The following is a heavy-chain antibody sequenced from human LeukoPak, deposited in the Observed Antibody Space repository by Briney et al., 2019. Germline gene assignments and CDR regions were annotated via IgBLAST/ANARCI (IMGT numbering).Heavy chain of an antibody. Sequence: KPSETLSLTCTVSGGSISSYYWSWIRQPPGKGLEWIGYNYYGGSTNYNPSLKSRVTISVDTSKNQFSLKLSSVTAADTAVYYCARDGYFQHWGQGTLVTVSS. CDR1: GGSISSYY. J-gene: IGHJ1*01. CDR3: ARDGYFQH. CDR2: NYYGGST. V-gene: IGHV4-59*01.